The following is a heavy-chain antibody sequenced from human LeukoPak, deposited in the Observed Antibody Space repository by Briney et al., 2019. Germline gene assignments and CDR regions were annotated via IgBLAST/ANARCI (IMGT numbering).Heavy chain of an antibody. CDR2: VRTKGNGYAT. CDR1: GFTFSGSA. V-gene: IGHV3-73*01. CDR3: SSYDNSGYYYRNY. Sequence: GGSLRLSCAASGFTFSGSAIHWVRQASGKGLEWVGRVRTKGNGYATQYAAPVKGRFTIPRDDSKNTAYLQMNSLKTEDTAVYFCSSYDNSGYYYRNYWGQGTLVTVSS. D-gene: IGHD3-22*01. J-gene: IGHJ4*02.